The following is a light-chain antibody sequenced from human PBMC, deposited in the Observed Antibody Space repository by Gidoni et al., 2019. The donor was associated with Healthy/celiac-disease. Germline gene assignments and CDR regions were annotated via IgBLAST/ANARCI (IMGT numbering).Light chain of an antibody. Sequence: EIVLKQSPATLSLSPGERATLSCRASQSVSSYLAWYQPKPGQAPRLLIYDASNRATGIPSRFSGSGSGTDFTLTISRLEPEDFAVYSCQQRSNWPRTFGQGTKVEIK. CDR2: DAS. CDR1: QSVSSY. CDR3: QQRSNWPRT. V-gene: IGKV3-11*01. J-gene: IGKJ1*01.